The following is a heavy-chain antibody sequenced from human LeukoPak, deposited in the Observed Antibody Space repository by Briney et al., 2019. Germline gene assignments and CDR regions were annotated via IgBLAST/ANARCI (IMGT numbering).Heavy chain of an antibody. V-gene: IGHV4-59*12. Sequence: PSETLSLTCTVSGGSISSYYWSWIRQPPGKGLEWIGYIYYSGSTNYNPSLKSRVTISVDTSKNQFSLKLSSVTAADTAVYYCARRGVSSGWTLDYWGQGTLVTVSS. CDR1: GGSISSYY. J-gene: IGHJ4*02. CDR3: ARRGVSSGWTLDY. CDR2: IYYSGST. D-gene: IGHD6-19*01.